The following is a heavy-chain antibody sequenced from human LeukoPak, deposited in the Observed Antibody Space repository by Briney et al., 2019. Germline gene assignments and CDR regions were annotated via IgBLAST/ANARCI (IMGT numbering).Heavy chain of an antibody. CDR2: IIPIFGTA. CDR1: GGTFSSYA. D-gene: IGHD3-3*01. J-gene: IGHJ4*02. V-gene: IGHV1-69*05. CDR3: AREPRVRFLEWPLDY. Sequence: SVKASCKASGGTFSSYAISWVRQAPGQGLEWMGRIIPIFGTANYAQKFQGRVTITTDESTSTAYMELSSLRSEDTAVYYCAREPRVRFLEWPLDYWGQGTLVTVSS.